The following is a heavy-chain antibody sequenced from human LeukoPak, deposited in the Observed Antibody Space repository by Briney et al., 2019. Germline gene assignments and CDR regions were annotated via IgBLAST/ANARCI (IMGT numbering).Heavy chain of an antibody. CDR1: GGSISSGDYY. J-gene: IGHJ4*02. V-gene: IGHV4-30-4*01. CDR2: IYYSGST. Sequence: SETLSLTCTVSGGSISSGDYYWSWIRQPPGKGLEWIGYIYYSGSTYYNPSLKSRVTISVDTSKNQFSLKLSSVTAADTAVYYCARDPPSGSSGHGYWGQGTLVTVSS. D-gene: IGHD6-13*01. CDR3: ARDPPSGSSGHGY.